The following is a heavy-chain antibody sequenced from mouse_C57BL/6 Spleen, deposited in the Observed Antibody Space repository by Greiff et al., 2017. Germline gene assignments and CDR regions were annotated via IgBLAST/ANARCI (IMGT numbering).Heavy chain of an antibody. CDR3: ASSDDPHAMDY. J-gene: IGHJ4*01. CDR1: GYTFTSYG. CDR2: IYPSGGNT. V-gene: IGHV1-81*01. Sequence: QVQLQQSGAELARPGASVKLSCKASGYTFTSYGISWVKQRTGQGLEWIGEIYPSGGNTYYNEKFKGQATLTADKSSSTAYMELRSLASEDSAVYFCASSDDPHAMDYWGQGTSVTVSS. D-gene: IGHD2-12*01.